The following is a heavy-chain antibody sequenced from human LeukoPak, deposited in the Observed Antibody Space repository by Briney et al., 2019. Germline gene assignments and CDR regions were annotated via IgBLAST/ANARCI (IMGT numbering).Heavy chain of an antibody. CDR2: IVVGSGNT. CDR1: GFTFTMSA. D-gene: IGHD3-22*01. CDR3: AADQYYYDSSGSPAWGAFDI. V-gene: IGHV1-58*01. J-gene: IGHJ3*02. Sequence: SVTVSCKASGFTFTMSAVQWVRQARGQRKEGIGWIVVGSGNTNYAKKFQERVTITRDMSTSTAYMELSSLRSEDTAVYYCAADQYYYDSSGSPAWGAFDIWGQGTMVTVSS.